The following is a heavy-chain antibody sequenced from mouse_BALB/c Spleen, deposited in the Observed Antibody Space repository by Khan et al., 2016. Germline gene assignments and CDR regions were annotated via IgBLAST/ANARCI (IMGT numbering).Heavy chain of an antibody. CDR3: AQIYDGYYGFAY. V-gene: IGHV14-3*02. Sequence: VQLQQPGAELVKPGASVKLSCTASGFNIKDTYMHWVKQRPEQGLEWIGRIDPANGNTKYDPKFQGKATITADTSSNTAYLQLSSLTSGATAVYYWAQIYDGYYGFAYWGQGTLVTVS. CDR1: GFNIKDTY. CDR2: IDPANGNT. J-gene: IGHJ3*01. D-gene: IGHD2-3*01.